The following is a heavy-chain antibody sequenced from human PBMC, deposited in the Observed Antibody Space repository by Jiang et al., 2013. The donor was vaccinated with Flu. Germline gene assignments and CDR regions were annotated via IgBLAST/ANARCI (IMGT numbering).Heavy chain of an antibody. CDR2: INLSVGTT. D-gene: IGHD3-10*01. J-gene: IGHJ4*02. CDR1: GYTFTGYY. CDR3: ARPLVPGSYYLAGH. Sequence: KMPGASVKVSCKASGYTFTGYYIHWVRQAPGQGLEWMGWINLSVGTTSYAQKFQGRVTMTRDTSTSTVYMELNSLTSEDTAVYYCARPLVPGSYYLAGHWGQGTLVTVSS. V-gene: IGHV1-46*01.